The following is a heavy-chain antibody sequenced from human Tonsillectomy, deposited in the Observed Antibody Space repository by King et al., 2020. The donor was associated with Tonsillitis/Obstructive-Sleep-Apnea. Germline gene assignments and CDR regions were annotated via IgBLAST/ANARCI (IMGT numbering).Heavy chain of an antibody. CDR2: ISYDGENK. CDR1: GFTFSNYA. V-gene: IGHV3-30*15. Sequence: VQLVESGGGVVQPGRSLRLSCAASGFTFSNYAMHWVRQAPGKGLEWVAVISYDGENKYYADSVKGRFTISRDNSKNTLYVQMSSLRPEDTAVYYCARVAGGVWDDSKYSLDYWGQGTLVTVSS. D-gene: IGHD4-11*01. J-gene: IGHJ4*02. CDR3: ARVAGGVWDDSKYSLDY.